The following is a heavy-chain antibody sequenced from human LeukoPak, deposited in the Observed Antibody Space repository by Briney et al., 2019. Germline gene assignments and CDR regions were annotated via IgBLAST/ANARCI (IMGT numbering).Heavy chain of an antibody. J-gene: IGHJ4*02. D-gene: IGHD3-10*01. Sequence: ASVKVSCKASGYTFTGYYMHWVRQAPGQGLEWMGWINPNSGGTNYAQKFQGRVTMTRDTSISTAYMELSRLRSDDTAVYYCARDQGFIMVRGAWGQGTLVTVSS. CDR2: INPNSGGT. V-gene: IGHV1-2*02. CDR3: ARDQGFIMVRGA. CDR1: GYTFTGYY.